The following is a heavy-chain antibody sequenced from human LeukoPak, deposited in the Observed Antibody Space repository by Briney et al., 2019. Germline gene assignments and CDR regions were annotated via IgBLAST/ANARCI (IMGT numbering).Heavy chain of an antibody. CDR2: IIPILGTA. CDR1: GGTFSSYA. D-gene: IGHD1-26*01. J-gene: IGHJ4*02. Sequence: GASVKVSCKASGGTFSSYAISWVRQAPGQGLEWMGGIIPILGTANYAQKFQGRVTITADESTSTAYMELSSLRSEDTAVYYCARGRHSGSYVPFDYWGQGTLVTVSS. CDR3: ARGRHSGSYVPFDY. V-gene: IGHV1-69*13.